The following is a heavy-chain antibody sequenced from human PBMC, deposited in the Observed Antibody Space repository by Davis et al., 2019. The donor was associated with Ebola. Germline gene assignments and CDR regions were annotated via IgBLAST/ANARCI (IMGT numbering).Heavy chain of an antibody. Sequence: ASVKVSCKASGYTFTAYWIHWVRQAPGQGLEWLGIMNPNQHRGTSAQEFEGRLIMTRDTSTNTAYMELGSLTSEDTAVYYCARAPGCGGDRCDGRNWLDSWGQGTLVTVSS. CDR1: GYTFTAYW. V-gene: IGHV1-46*01. D-gene: IGHD2-21*01. J-gene: IGHJ5*01. CDR2: MNPNQHRG. CDR3: ARAPGCGGDRCDGRNWLDS.